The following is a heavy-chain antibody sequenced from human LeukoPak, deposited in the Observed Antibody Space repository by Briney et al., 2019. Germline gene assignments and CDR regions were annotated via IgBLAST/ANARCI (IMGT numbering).Heavy chain of an antibody. J-gene: IGHJ4*02. V-gene: IGHV3-64*01. CDR3: ARLNWDGSGSCYFNY. CDR1: GFTFSSYA. D-gene: IGHD3-10*01. CDR2: ISSNGGST. Sequence: GGSLRLSCAASGFTFSSYAMHWVRQAPGKGLEYVSAISSNGGSTYYANSVKGRFTISRDNSKNTLYLQMGSLRAEDMAVYYCARLNWDGSGSCYFNYWGQGTLVTVSS.